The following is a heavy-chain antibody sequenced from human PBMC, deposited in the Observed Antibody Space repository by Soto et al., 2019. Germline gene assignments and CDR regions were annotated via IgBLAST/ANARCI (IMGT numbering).Heavy chain of an antibody. V-gene: IGHV4-34*01. CDR3: AAGPSYCSNIVCYVDAFHI. J-gene: IGHJ3*02. Sequence: QVQLQQWGAGLLKPSETLSLTCGGGSFSGYHWSWIRQPPGKGLEWIGEINHRGSTNYHPSLKSRVTISLDTSKNRFSRKLNSVTAADTAVYYCAAGPSYCSNIVCYVDAFHIWGQGTMVTVSS. D-gene: IGHD2-8*01. CDR2: INHRGST. CDR1: GSFSGYH.